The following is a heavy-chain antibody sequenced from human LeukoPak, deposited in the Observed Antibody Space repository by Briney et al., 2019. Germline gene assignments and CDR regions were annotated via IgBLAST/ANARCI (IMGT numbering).Heavy chain of an antibody. CDR1: GGTFSSYA. CDR3: ARAPYYDSSGYYPYYFDY. CDR2: IIPILGTA. D-gene: IGHD3-22*01. Sequence: SVKVSCKASGGTFSSYAISWVRQAPGQGLEWMGGIIPILGTANYAQKFQGRVTITTDESTSTAYMELSSLRSEDTAVYYCARAPYYDSSGYYPYYFDYWGQGTLVTVSS. V-gene: IGHV1-69*05. J-gene: IGHJ4*02.